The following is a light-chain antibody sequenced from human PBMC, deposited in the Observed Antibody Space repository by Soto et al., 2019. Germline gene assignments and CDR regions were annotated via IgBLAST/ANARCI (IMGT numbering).Light chain of an antibody. J-gene: IGKJ1*01. V-gene: IGKV3-20*01. CDR3: QHYGSSAWT. CDR1: QSVSSSY. Sequence: EIVLTQSPGTLSLSPGERATLSCRASQSVSSSYLAWYQQKPGQAPRLLIYGASSRATGIPDRFSGSGSGTDSTLTISRLEPKDCAVYYCQHYGSSAWTFGQGTKVEIK. CDR2: GAS.